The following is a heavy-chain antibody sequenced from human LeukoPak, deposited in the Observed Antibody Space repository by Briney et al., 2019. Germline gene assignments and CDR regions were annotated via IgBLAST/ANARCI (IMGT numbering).Heavy chain of an antibody. CDR2: IYYSGST. J-gene: IGHJ6*02. CDR3: ARGDRLWFGELPMDV. Sequence: SETLSLTCTVSGGSISSSSYYWGWIRQPPGKGLEWIGSIYYSGSTYYNPSLKSRVTISVDTSKNQFSLKLSSVTAADTAVYYCARGDRLWFGELPMDVWGQGTTVTVSS. V-gene: IGHV4-39*07. D-gene: IGHD3-10*01. CDR1: GGSISSSSYY.